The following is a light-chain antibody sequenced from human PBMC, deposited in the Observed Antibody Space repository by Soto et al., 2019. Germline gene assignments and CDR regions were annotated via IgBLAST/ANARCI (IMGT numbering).Light chain of an antibody. Sequence: DIVFTQSPGPPSLSPGERSTLSFPSSQSVTNNYLAWYQQKPGQAPRLLIDGASSRATGVPDRFSGTGSGTDFTLTISRLEPEDFAVIYCQQYGNSPITFGQGTRLEIK. V-gene: IGKV3-20*01. CDR3: QQYGNSPIT. CDR2: GAS. CDR1: QSVTNNY. J-gene: IGKJ5*01.